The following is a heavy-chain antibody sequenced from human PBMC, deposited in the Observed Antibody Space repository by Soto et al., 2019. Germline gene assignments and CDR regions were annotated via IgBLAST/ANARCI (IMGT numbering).Heavy chain of an antibody. CDR2: ISGSGGTT. Sequence: GGSLRLSCAASGFTFSNYDMNWVRQAPGKGLEWVSSISGSGGTTYYADPVKGRFSISRDNSKNILYLHMNTLRAEDTAVYYCAKGWFGDYWGQGALVTVSS. V-gene: IGHV3-23*01. CDR3: AKGWFGDY. J-gene: IGHJ4*02. CDR1: GFTFSNYD. D-gene: IGHD3-10*01.